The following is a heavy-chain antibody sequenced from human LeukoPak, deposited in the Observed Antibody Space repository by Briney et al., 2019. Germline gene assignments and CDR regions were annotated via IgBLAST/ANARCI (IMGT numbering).Heavy chain of an antibody. V-gene: IGHV4-39*07. J-gene: IGHJ4*02. D-gene: IGHD6-13*01. Sequence: PSETLSLTCTVSGGSISSSSYYWGWIRQPPGTGLEWIGSIYYSGSTNYNPSLKSRVTISVDTSKNQFSLKLTSVTAADTALYYCARSRGYFDYWGQGTLVTVSS. CDR2: IYYSGST. CDR3: ARSRGYFDY. CDR1: GGSISSSSYY.